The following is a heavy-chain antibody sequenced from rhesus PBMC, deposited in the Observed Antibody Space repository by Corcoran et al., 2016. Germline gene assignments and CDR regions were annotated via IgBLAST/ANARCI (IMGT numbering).Heavy chain of an antibody. D-gene: IGHD3-16*01. Sequence: EVQLVETGGGLVQPGGSLKLSCAASGFTFSSYGMSWVRQAPGKGLEWGLAINSGGGITYSADYVKGRFTISRDHSKNTLSLQMNSLRAEDTAVYYCAKDTPLYYYSGSYPFDYWGPGVLVTVSS. CDR2: INSGGGIT. CDR1: GFTFSSYG. V-gene: IGHV3S5*01. CDR3: AKDTPLYYYSGSYPFDY. J-gene: IGHJ4*01.